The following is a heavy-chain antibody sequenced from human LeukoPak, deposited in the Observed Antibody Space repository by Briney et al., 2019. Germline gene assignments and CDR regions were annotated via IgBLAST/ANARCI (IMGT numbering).Heavy chain of an antibody. CDR2: IYYSGST. CDR3: ARERYCSGSSCFLDY. V-gene: IGHV4-59*01. D-gene: IGHD2-15*01. CDR1: GGSISSYY. J-gene: IGHJ4*02. Sequence: SETLSLTCTVSGGSISSYYWSWIRQPPGKGLEWIGYIYYSGSTNYNPSLKSRVTISVDTSKNQFSLNLSSVTAADTAVYYCARERYCSGSSCFLDYWGQGTLVTVSS.